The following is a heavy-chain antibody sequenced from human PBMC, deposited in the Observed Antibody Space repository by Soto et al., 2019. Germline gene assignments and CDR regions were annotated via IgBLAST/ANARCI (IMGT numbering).Heavy chain of an antibody. J-gene: IGHJ6*02. CDR1: GYSFTNFW. V-gene: IGHV5-10-1*01. CDR2: IDPSDSYT. Sequence: GESLKISCQGSGYSFTNFWINWVRQTPGKGLEWMGRIDPSDSYTNYSPSFHGHVTISTDKSISTAYLQWSSLKASDTAIYYCAREDSGDYYYFGLDVWGQGPTVTASS. D-gene: IGHD4-17*01. CDR3: AREDSGDYYYFGLDV.